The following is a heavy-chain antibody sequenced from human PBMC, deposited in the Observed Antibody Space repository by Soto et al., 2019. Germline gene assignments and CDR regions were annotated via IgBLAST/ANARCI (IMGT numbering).Heavy chain of an antibody. D-gene: IGHD2-15*01. CDR1: GGTFSSYT. CDR2: IIPILGIA. Sequence: QVQLVQSRAEVKKPGSSVKVSCKASGGTFSSYTISWVRQAPGQGLEWMGRIIPILGIANYAQKFQGRVTITADKSTSTAYMELSSLRSEDTAVYYCARTTSVVASFDFWGQGTLVTVSS. CDR3: ARTTSVVASFDF. V-gene: IGHV1-69*02. J-gene: IGHJ4*02.